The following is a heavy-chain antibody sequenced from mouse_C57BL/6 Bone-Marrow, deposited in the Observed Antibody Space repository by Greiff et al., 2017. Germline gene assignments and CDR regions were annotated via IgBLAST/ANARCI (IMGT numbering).Heavy chain of an antibody. D-gene: IGHD1-1*01. CDR1: GFSLTSYG. J-gene: IGHJ4*01. V-gene: IGHV2-2*01. CDR2: IWSGGST. Sequence: VQLQESGPGLVQPSQSLSITCTVSGFSLTSYGVHWVRQSPGKGLEWLGVIWSGGSTDYNAAFISRLSISKDNSKSQVFFKMNSLQADDTAIYYCARGLRNYAMDYWGQGTSVTVSS. CDR3: ARGLRNYAMDY.